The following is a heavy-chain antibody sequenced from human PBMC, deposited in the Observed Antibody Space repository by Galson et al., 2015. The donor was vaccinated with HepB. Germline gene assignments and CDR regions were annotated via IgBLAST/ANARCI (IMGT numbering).Heavy chain of an antibody. CDR1: GGSFSGYY. CDR2: INHSGST. D-gene: IGHD6-13*01. J-gene: IGHJ4*02. CDR3: ARGRFRGGSSSLGRTLGY. V-gene: IGHV4-34*01. Sequence: ETLSLTCAVYGGSFSGYYWSWIRQPPGKGLEWIGEINHSGSTNYNPSLKSRVTISVDTSKNQFSLKLSSVTAADTAVYYCARGRFRGGSSSLGRTLGYWGQGTLVTVSS.